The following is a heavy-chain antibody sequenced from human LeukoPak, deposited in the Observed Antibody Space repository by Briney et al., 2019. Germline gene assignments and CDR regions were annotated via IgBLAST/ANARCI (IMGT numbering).Heavy chain of an antibody. Sequence: SETLSLTCTVSGGSISSYYWSRIRQPPGKGLEWIGYIYYSGSTNYNPSLKSRVTISVDTSKNQFSLKLSSVTAADTAVYYCARIRRVYSSNTPAYYFDYWGQGTLVTVSS. CDR1: GGSISSYY. V-gene: IGHV4-59*01. CDR2: IYYSGST. D-gene: IGHD6-13*01. CDR3: ARIRRVYSSNTPAYYFDY. J-gene: IGHJ4*02.